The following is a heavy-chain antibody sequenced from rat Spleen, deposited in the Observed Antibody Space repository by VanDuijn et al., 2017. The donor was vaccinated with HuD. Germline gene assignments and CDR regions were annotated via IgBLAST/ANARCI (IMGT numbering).Heavy chain of an antibody. Sequence: EVQLVESGGGLVQPGRSLKLSCVGSGFTFNNYWMTWIRQAPGKGLEWVASITNTGGSTYYRDSVKGRFTISRDNAKSTLYLQMDSLRSEDTATYYCARHADYSTYILDGWGQGVMVTVSS. D-gene: IGHD1-2*01. CDR1: GFTFNNYW. CDR2: ITNTGGST. V-gene: IGHV5-31*01. CDR3: ARHADYSTYILDG. J-gene: IGHJ2*01.